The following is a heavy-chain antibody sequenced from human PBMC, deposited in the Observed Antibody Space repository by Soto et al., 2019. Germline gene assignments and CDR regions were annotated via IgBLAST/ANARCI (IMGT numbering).Heavy chain of an antibody. V-gene: IGHV1-18*01. J-gene: IGHJ6*01. CDR3: AGDLRIRAGTTFGDYYGSYV. CDR2: ISANNGNT. Sequence: ASVKVSCKASGYTFTSYGINWVRQATGQGLEWVGWISANNGNTNYAQKLQGRVTMTTDTSTSTAYMELRRLRSDDTAVYYCAGDLRIRAGTTFGDYYGSYVLGPGT. D-gene: IGHD1-1*01. CDR1: GYTFTSYG.